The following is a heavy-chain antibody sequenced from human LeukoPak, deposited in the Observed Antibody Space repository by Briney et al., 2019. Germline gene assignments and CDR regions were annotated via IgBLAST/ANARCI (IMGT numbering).Heavy chain of an antibody. Sequence: GGSLRLSCAASGFTFNSYTLHWVRQVPDKGLEWVTIISYDGDNKYYADSVKGRFTISRDNSKNTLYLQMNSLRPDDTAVYYCARVAYSSSWSRPTDYWGQGTLVTVSS. CDR1: GFTFNSYT. D-gene: IGHD6-13*01. CDR2: ISYDGDNK. V-gene: IGHV3-30-3*01. CDR3: ARVAYSSSWSRPTDY. J-gene: IGHJ4*02.